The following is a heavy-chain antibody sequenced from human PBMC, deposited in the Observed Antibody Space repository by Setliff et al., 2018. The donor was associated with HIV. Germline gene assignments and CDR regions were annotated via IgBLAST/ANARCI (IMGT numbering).Heavy chain of an antibody. V-gene: IGHV4-61*09. J-gene: IGHJ4*02. CDR3: ARTQGLGLD. CDR1: GGSISSSGYY. Sequence: SETLSLTCTVSGGSISSSGYYWGWIRQPAGKGLEWIGHIYTSGSTNYNPSLKSRVTISVDTSKNQFSLKMTSVTAADTAVYYCARTQGLGLDWGQGTLVTVS. CDR2: IYTSGST.